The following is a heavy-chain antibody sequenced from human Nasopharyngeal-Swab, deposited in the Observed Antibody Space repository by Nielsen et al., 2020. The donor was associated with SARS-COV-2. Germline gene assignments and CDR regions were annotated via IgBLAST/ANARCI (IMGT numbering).Heavy chain of an antibody. D-gene: IGHD1-26*01. CDR2: ISSSGNTM. J-gene: IGHJ4*02. Sequence: GESLKISCAASGFTFSSSEMTWVRQAPGKGLKWVSYISSSGNTMYYADSVKGRFTISRDNAKNSLYLQMNSLRAEDTAVYYCARGPDGSYFDSWGQGTLVTVSS. CDR3: ARGPDGSYFDS. V-gene: IGHV3-48*03. CDR1: GFTFSSSE.